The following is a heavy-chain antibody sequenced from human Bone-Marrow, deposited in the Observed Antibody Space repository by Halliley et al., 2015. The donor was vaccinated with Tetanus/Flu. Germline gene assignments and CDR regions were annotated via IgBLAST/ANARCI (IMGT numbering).Heavy chain of an antibody. V-gene: IGHV3-23*01. CDR3: ARVPVGAFSSGWGLDY. CDR2: VSGSGGTT. D-gene: IGHD6-19*01. J-gene: IGHJ4*02. Sequence: VSGSGGTTYYTESVKGRFTISRDSSRNTVFLQMTSLSAEDTAIYFCARVPVGAFSSGWGLDYWGQGIQVTVSP.